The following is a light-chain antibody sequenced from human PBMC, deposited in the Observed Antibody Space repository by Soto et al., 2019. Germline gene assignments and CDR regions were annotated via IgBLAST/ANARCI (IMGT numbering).Light chain of an antibody. CDR1: QSVSSN. V-gene: IGKV3-15*01. CDR3: QHYNNWPPWT. Sequence: EIVMTQSPATLSVSPGERATLSCRASQSVSSNLAWYQQKPGQAPRLLIYGASTRATGIPARFSGSGSGTEITLTISSLQSEDFAVYYCQHYNNWPPWTFGQGNKVEIK. J-gene: IGKJ1*01. CDR2: GAS.